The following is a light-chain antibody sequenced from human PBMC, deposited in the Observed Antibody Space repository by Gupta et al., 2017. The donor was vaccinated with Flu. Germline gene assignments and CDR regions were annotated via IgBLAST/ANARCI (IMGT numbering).Light chain of an antibody. Sequence: SLGERATINCKSSQSLLYSSNNKDYLAWYQQKPGQPPKLLIYWASTRESGVPDRFSGSGSGTDFTLTISSLQAEDVAVYYCQQYDSRPYTFGQGTKLEI. CDR2: WAS. CDR1: QSLLYSSNNKDY. CDR3: QQYDSRPYT. V-gene: IGKV4-1*01. J-gene: IGKJ2*01.